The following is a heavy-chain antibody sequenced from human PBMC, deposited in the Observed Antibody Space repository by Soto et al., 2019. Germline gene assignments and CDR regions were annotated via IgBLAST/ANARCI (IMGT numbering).Heavy chain of an antibody. V-gene: IGHV1-18*01. J-gene: IGHJ5*01. CDR2: IRPHNGDT. D-gene: IGHD6-19*01. CDR3: ARDRSGWYDF. Sequence: QVQLVQSAAEVGKPGASVKVSCKASGYTFTTIRLSWVRQAPGQGLEWMGWIRPHNGDTHYAQKFQGRVTMTADTYTTTAYMDVRSLRPDDTAVFYCARDRSGWYDFWGQGTLGTFSS. CDR1: GYTFTTIR.